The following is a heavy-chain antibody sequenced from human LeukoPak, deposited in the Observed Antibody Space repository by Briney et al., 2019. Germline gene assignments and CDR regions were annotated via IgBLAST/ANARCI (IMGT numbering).Heavy chain of an antibody. D-gene: IGHD6-13*01. V-gene: IGHV3-7*01. CDR2: IKEDGREQ. CDR1: GLTFSRFW. CDR3: AAAQDY. Sequence: GGSLRLSCAASGLTFSRFWMSWVRQAPGKGLEWVANIKEDGREQYYVDSVRGRFTISRDNAKNSLYLQMNSLRAEDTAVYYCAAAQDYWGQGTLVTVSS. J-gene: IGHJ4*02.